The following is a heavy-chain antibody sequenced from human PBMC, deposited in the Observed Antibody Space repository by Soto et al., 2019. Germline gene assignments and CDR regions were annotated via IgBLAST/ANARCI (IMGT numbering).Heavy chain of an antibody. CDR1: GYTFTGYH. J-gene: IGHJ4*02. CDR2: INPNSGGT. Sequence: GASVKVSCKTSGYTFTGYHMHWVRQAPGQGLEWMGWINPNSGGTNSPQNFQGRVTMTRDTSITTVYMELNSRRSDDTAVYYCASGGFSSGWYVFDYWGQGTLVTVSS. CDR3: ASGGFSSGWYVFDY. V-gene: IGHV1-2*02. D-gene: IGHD6-19*01.